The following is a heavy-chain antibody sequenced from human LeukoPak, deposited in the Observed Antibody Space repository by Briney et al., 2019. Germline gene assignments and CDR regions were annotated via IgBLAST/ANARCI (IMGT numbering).Heavy chain of an antibody. V-gene: IGHV4-39*07. CDR2: IYYSGST. Sequence: SETLSLTCTVSGGSISSSNYYWGWIRQPPGKGLEWIGSIYYSGSTYYNPSLKSRVTISVDTSKTPFSLKLSSVTAADTAVYYCARVTIFGVVTINWFDPWGQGTLVTVSS. J-gene: IGHJ5*02. CDR1: GGSISSSNYY. CDR3: ARVTIFGVVTINWFDP. D-gene: IGHD3-3*01.